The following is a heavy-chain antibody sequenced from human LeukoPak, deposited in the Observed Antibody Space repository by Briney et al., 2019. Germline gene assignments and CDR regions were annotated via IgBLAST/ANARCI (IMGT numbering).Heavy chain of an antibody. V-gene: IGHV3-23*01. CDR1: GFTFNNYA. Sequence: GGSLRLSCAASGFTFNNYAMSWVRQAPGKGLEWVSGISNTGRTTYYADSVKGRFTMSRDNSKNTLWLQMNSLRAEDTAVYYCAKDCRPFYDSSGYYYDYWGQGTLVTVSS. CDR3: AKDCRPFYDSSGYYYDY. CDR2: ISNTGRTT. J-gene: IGHJ4*02. D-gene: IGHD3-22*01.